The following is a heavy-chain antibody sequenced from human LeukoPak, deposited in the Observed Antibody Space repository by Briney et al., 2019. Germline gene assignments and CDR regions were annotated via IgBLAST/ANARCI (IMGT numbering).Heavy chain of an antibody. J-gene: IGHJ4*02. CDR2: ISGSGGST. V-gene: IGHV3-23*01. Sequence: GGSLRLSCAASGFTFSNYAMSWVRQAPGKGLEWVSAISGSGGSTFHADSVKGRFTISRDNSKNTLYLQMNSLRAEDTAVYYCAKLSIMGYPYYFDYWGQGTLVTVSS. CDR3: AKLSIMGYPYYFDY. D-gene: IGHD2-8*01. CDR1: GFTFSNYA.